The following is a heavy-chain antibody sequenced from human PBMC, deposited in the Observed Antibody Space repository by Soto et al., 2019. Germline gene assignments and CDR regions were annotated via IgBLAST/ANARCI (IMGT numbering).Heavy chain of an antibody. CDR3: AKASGYSGYEPPDY. CDR2: ISYDGSNK. CDR1: GFTFSSYG. Sequence: QVQLVESGGGVVQPGRSLRLSCAASGFTFSSYGMHWVRQAPGKGLEWVAVISYDGSNKYYADSVKGRFTISRDNSKNTLYLQMNSLRAEDTAVYYCAKASGYSGYEPPDYGGQGTLVTVSS. V-gene: IGHV3-30*18. J-gene: IGHJ4*02. D-gene: IGHD5-12*01.